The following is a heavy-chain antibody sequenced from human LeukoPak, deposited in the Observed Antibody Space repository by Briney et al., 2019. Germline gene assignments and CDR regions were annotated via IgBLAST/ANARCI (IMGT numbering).Heavy chain of an antibody. D-gene: IGHD3-22*01. V-gene: IGHV1-3*01. CDR3: ARDQGYDSSGYYTPRFYYYYYGMDV. J-gene: IGHJ6*02. CDR2: INAGNGNT. CDR1: GYTFTSYA. Sequence: GASVKVSCKASGYTFTSYAMHWVRQAPGQRLEWMGWINAGNGNTKYSQKFQGRVTITRDTSASTAYMELSSLRSEDTAVYYCARDQGYDSSGYYTPRFYYYYYGMDVWGQGTTVTVSS.